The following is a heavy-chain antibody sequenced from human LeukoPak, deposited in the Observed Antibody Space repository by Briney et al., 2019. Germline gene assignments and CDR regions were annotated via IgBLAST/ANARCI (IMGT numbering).Heavy chain of an antibody. CDR1: GFTFSSYS. V-gene: IGHV3-21*01. CDR3: ARDGSYDCSGYFDY. D-gene: IGHD3-22*01. Sequence: PGGSLRLSCAASGFTFSSYSMNWVRQAPGKGLEWVSSISSSSSYIYYADSVKGRFTISRDNAKNSLYLQVNSLRAEDTAVYYCARDGSYDCSGYFDYWGQGTLVTVSS. CDR2: ISSSSSYI. J-gene: IGHJ4*02.